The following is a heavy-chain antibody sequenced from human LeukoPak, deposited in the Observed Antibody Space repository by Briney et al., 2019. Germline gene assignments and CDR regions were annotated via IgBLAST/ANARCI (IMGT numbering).Heavy chain of an antibody. J-gene: IGHJ6*02. CDR2: INHSGST. CDR1: GGSFSGYY. D-gene: IGHD2-2*01. Sequence: SETLSLTCAVYGGSFSGYYWSWIRQPPGKGLEWIGEINHSGSTNYNPSLKSRVTISVDTSKNQFSLKLSSVTAADTAVYYCARVVPAALTSYGMDVWGQGTTVTVSS. V-gene: IGHV4-34*01. CDR3: ARVVPAALTSYGMDV.